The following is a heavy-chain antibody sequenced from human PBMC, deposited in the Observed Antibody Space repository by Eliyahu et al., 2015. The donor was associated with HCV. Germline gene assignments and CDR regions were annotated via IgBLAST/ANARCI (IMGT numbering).Heavy chain of an antibody. D-gene: IGHD3-3*01. CDR2: INWDGLRI. Sequence: RLLPGRGLEWVAAINWDGLRIGYADSVKGRFTISRDNAQNSLYLQMNSLRPEDTGVYYCAKDKEWGNGEFHGMDAWGQGTTVTVSS. CDR3: AKDKEWGNGEFHGMDA. V-gene: IGHV3-9*01. J-gene: IGHJ6*02.